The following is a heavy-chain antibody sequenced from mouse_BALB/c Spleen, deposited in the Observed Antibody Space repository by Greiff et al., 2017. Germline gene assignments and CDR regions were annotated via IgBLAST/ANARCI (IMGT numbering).Heavy chain of an antibody. V-gene: IGHV5-17*02. CDR1: GFTFSSFG. Sequence: EVQGVESGGGLVQPGGSRKLSCAASGFTFSSFGMHWVRQAPEKGLEWVAYISSGSSTIYYADTVKGRFTISRDNPKNTLFLQMTSLRSEDTAMYYCARGEYGNGFAYWGQGTLVTVSA. CDR2: ISSGSSTI. J-gene: IGHJ3*01. CDR3: ARGEYGNGFAY. D-gene: IGHD2-10*02.